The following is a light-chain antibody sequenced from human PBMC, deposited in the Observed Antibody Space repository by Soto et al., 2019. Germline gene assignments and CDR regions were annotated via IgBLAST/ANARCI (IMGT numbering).Light chain of an antibody. CDR2: GAS. J-gene: IGKJ1*01. CDR3: QQYNNWPPWT. Sequence: EIVMTQSPATLSVSPGERATLSCRASQSVSNNLAWYQQRPGQAPRLLIFGASTRATGIPARFSGSGSGTEFTLIISSLQSEDFAVYYCQQYNNWPPWTFGQGTKVEIK. CDR1: QSVSNN. V-gene: IGKV3-15*01.